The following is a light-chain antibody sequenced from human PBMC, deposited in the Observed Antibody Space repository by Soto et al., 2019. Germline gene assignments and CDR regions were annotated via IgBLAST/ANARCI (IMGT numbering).Light chain of an antibody. CDR1: QSVSSY. V-gene: IGKV3-20*01. CDR3: QQYGNSPIT. J-gene: IGKJ5*01. Sequence: EIVLTQSPGTLSLSPGERATLSCRASQSVSSYIAWYQQKPGQAPRLLIYGTSSRATGIPDRFSGSGSGTDFTLTISRLEPEDFAVYYCQQYGNSPITFGQGTRLEIK. CDR2: GTS.